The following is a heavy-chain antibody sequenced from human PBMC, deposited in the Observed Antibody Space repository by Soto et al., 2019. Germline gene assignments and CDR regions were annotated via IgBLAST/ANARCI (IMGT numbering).Heavy chain of an antibody. CDR2: IWYDGSYK. CDR1: GFTFSTYG. CDR3: ARDQRYYYDSSGFFDY. Sequence: TGGSLRLSCAASGFTFSTYGIHWVRQAPGKGLEWVSVIWYDGSYKFYADSVKGRFTISRDNSKNTLFLQMNSLRAEDTAVYYCARDQRYYYDSSGFFDYWGQGTLVTVSS. V-gene: IGHV3-33*01. D-gene: IGHD3-22*01. J-gene: IGHJ4*02.